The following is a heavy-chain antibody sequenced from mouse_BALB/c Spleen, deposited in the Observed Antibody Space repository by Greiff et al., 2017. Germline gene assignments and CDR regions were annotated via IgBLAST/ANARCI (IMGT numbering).Heavy chain of an antibody. CDR3: AREYYYGSSPGGFAY. D-gene: IGHD1-1*01. V-gene: IGHV2-9*02. CDR2: IWAGGST. Sequence: QVQLQQSGPGLVAPSQSLSITCTVSGFSLTSYGVHWVRQPPGKGLEWLGVIWAGGSTNYNSALMSRLSISKDNSKSQVFLKMNSLQTDDTAMYYCAREYYYGSSPGGFAYWGQGTLVTVSA. J-gene: IGHJ3*01. CDR1: GFSLTSYG.